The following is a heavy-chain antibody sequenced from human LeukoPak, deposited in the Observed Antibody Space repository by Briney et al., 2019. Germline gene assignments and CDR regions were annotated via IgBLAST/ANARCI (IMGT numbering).Heavy chain of an antibody. CDR3: ARGDYYYYYMDV. V-gene: IGHV1-2*06. J-gene: IGHJ6*03. Sequence: ASVKVSCKASGYTFTGYYMHWVRQTPGQGLEWMGRINPNSGGTNYAQRFQGRVTITRDTSISTEYMELSRLRSDDTAVYYCARGDYYYYYMDVWGKGTTVTVSS. CDR2: INPNSGGT. CDR1: GYTFTGYY.